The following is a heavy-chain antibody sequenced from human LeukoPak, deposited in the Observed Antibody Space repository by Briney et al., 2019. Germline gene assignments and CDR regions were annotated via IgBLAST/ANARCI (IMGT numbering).Heavy chain of an antibody. D-gene: IGHD4-17*01. Sequence: ASVKVSCKDSGYTFTGYYMHWVRQAPGQGLEWMGWINPNSGGTNYAQKFQGRVTMTRDTSISTAYMELSRLRSDDTAVYYCARKRVTNNDAFDIWGQGTMVTVSS. V-gene: IGHV1-2*02. CDR3: ARKRVTNNDAFDI. CDR2: INPNSGGT. J-gene: IGHJ3*02. CDR1: GYTFTGYY.